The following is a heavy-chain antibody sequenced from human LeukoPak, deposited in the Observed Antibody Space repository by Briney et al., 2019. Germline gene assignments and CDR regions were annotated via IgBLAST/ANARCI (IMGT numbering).Heavy chain of an antibody. D-gene: IGHD6-13*01. CDR3: ASFQQQLVNFDY. CDR1: TFNFSDYG. Sequence: PGGSLRFSCGDSTFNFSDYGMHWVRQAPGKGLEWVSYISSSGSTICYADSVKGRFTISRDNAKNSLYLQMNSLRAEDTAVYYCASFQQQLVNFDYWGQGTLVTVSS. CDR2: ISSSGSTI. J-gene: IGHJ4*02. V-gene: IGHV3-48*04.